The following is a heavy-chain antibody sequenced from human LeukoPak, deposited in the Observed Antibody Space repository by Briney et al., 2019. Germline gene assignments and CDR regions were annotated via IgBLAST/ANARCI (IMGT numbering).Heavy chain of an antibody. J-gene: IGHJ4*02. CDR3: ARTLMEQVVRGGFDY. Sequence: PGGSLRLSCAASGFTFSTYAMSWVRQTPEKGLEWVSAISGSGGSTYYADSVKGRFTISRDNSKNTLYLQMNSLRAGDTAVYYCARTLMEQVVRGGFDYWGQGTQVTVSS. CDR1: GFTFSTYA. D-gene: IGHD3-10*01. CDR2: ISGSGGST. V-gene: IGHV3-23*01.